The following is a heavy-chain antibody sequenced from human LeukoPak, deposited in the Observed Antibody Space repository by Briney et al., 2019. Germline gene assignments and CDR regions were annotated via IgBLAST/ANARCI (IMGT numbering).Heavy chain of an antibody. Sequence: PGGSLRLSCAASGFTFSNAWMSWIRQAPGKGLEWVGRIKSKTDGGTTDYAAPVKGRFTFSRDDSNNTLYLQMNSLRVEDTAVYYCARGSEGGWYGMFDYWGQGTLVTVSS. D-gene: IGHD6-19*01. CDR1: GFTFSNAW. J-gene: IGHJ4*02. V-gene: IGHV3-15*01. CDR3: ARGSEGGWYGMFDY. CDR2: IKSKTDGGTT.